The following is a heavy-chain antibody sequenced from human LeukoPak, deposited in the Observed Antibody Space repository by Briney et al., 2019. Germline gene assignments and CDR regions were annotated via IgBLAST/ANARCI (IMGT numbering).Heavy chain of an antibody. Sequence: GGSLRLSCAASGFTFSSYAMHWVRQAPGKGLERVAVISYDGSNKYYADSVKGRFTISRDNSKDTLYLQMNSLRAEDTAVYYCARDPGYSGYAPDYWGQGTLVTVSS. D-gene: IGHD5-12*01. CDR1: GFTFSSYA. V-gene: IGHV3-30-3*01. CDR2: ISYDGSNK. J-gene: IGHJ4*02. CDR3: ARDPGYSGYAPDY.